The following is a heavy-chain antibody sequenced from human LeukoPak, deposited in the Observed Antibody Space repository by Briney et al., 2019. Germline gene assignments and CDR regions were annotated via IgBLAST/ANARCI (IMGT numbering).Heavy chain of an antibody. CDR2: IYPGDSDT. Sequence: GESLKISCKGSGYSFTSYWIGWVRQMPGKGLEWMGIIYPGDSDTRYSPSFQGQVTISADKSISTAYLQWSSLKASDTAKYYCARHSSDISGSYRNWFDPWGQGTLVTVSS. V-gene: IGHV5-51*01. D-gene: IGHD1-26*01. CDR3: ARHSSDISGSYRNWFDP. CDR1: GYSFTSYW. J-gene: IGHJ5*02.